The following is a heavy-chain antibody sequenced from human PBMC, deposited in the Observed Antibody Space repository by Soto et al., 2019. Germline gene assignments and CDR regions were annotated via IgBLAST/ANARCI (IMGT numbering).Heavy chain of an antibody. CDR1: GYTFTSYG. J-gene: IGHJ4*02. V-gene: IGHV1-18*01. D-gene: IGHD1-20*01. CDR3: ARDREYNWNDYYVFDY. CDR2: ISAYNGNT. Sequence: QVQLVQSGAEVKKPGASVKVSRKASGYTFTSYGISWVRQAPGQGLEWMGWISAYNGNTNYAQKLQGRVTMTTDTSTSTAYMELSSLRSDDTAVYYCARDREYNWNDYYVFDYWGQGTLVTVSS.